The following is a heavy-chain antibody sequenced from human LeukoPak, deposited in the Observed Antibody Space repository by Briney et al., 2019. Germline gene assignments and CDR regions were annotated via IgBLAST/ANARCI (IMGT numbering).Heavy chain of an antibody. CDR1: GFRFNNYA. CDR2: ISMDGIQE. CDR3: AREKIVGATKDY. J-gene: IGHJ4*02. V-gene: IGHV3-30*04. Sequence: GGSLRLSCAASGFRFNNYAMHWVRQPPGTGLEWMAVISMDGIQEYYADPVKGRFSISRDNSKNTLYLQMNSLRAEDRAVYYCAREKIVGATKDYWSQGTLVTVSS. D-gene: IGHD1-26*01.